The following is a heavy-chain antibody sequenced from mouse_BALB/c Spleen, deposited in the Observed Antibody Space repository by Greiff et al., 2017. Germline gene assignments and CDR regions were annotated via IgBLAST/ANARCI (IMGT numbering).Heavy chain of an antibody. CDR1: GDSITSGY. J-gene: IGHJ2*01. V-gene: IGHV3-8*02. CDR3: ARLGGLRREDYFDY. Sequence: VQLKQSGPSLVKPSQTLSLTCSVTGDSITSGYWNWIRKFPGNKLEYMGYISYSGSTYYNPSLKSRISITRDTSKNQYYLQLNSVTTEDTATYYCARLGGLRREDYFDYWGQGTTLTVSS. D-gene: IGHD2-4*01. CDR2: ISYSGST.